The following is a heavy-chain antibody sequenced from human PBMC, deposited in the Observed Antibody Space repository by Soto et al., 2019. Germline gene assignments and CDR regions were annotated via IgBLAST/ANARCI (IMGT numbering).Heavy chain of an antibody. V-gene: IGHV3-30-3*01. CDR2: ISHDESNK. CDR1: GFTFSSYV. CDR3: ATEDERSGRAGTFHH. J-gene: IGHJ1*01. Sequence: QVQLVESGGGVVQPGRSLRLSCAASGFTFSSYVMHWLRQAPGKGLEWVALISHDESNKQYADSVKGRFTVSKDNSKNTLYLQMNSLRTEDAAVYYCATEDERSGRAGTFHHWGQGTLVTASS. D-gene: IGHD3-22*01.